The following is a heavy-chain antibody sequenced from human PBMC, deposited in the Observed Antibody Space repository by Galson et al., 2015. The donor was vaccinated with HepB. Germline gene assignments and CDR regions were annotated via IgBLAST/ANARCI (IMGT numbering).Heavy chain of an antibody. J-gene: IGHJ6*02. CDR2: INHSGSYI. CDR3: ALFGSGSYPLRYLYGMDV. D-gene: IGHD3-10*01. Sequence: SLRLSCAASGFTLSSHSINWVRQAPGKGLEWVSSINHSGSYIYYADSLKGRVSVSRDKATNSVDLQMNNLSADDTAVYFCALFGSGSYPLRYLYGMDVWGPGNTVTFSS. V-gene: IGHV3-21*01. CDR1: GFTLSSHS.